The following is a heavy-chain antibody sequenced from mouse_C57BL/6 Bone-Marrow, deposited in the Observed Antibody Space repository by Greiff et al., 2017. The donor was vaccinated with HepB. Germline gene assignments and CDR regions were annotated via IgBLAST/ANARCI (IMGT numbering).Heavy chain of an antibody. V-gene: IGHV1-82*01. Sequence: VKLQESGPELVKPGASVKISCKASGYAFSSSWMNWVKQRPGKGLEWIGRIYPGDGDTNYNGKFKGKATLTADKSSSTAYMQLSSLTSEDSAVYFCAGWLLYYAMDYWGQGTSVTVSS. J-gene: IGHJ4*01. CDR1: GYAFSSSW. D-gene: IGHD2-3*01. CDR3: AGWLLYYAMDY. CDR2: IYPGDGDT.